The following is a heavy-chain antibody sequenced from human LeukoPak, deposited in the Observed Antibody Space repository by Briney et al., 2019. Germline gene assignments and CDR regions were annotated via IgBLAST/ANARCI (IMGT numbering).Heavy chain of an antibody. D-gene: IGHD3-10*01. CDR2: IKSKTDGGTT. Sequence: AGGSLRLSCAASGFTFSNAWMSWVRQAPGKGLEWVGRIKSKTDGGTTDYAAPVKGRFTISRDDSKNTLYLQMNSLKTEDTAVYYCTATMVRGVNLFYYFDYWGQGTLVTVSS. V-gene: IGHV3-15*01. J-gene: IGHJ4*02. CDR1: GFTFSNAW. CDR3: TATMVRGVNLFYYFDY.